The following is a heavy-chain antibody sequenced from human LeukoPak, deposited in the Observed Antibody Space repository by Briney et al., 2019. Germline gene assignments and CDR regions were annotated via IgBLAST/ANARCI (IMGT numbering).Heavy chain of an antibody. V-gene: IGHV3-33*01. D-gene: IGHD1-1*01. J-gene: IGHJ4*02. CDR2: IWYDGSNK. CDR1: GFTFSNFG. CDR3: ARDHNWNSLDY. Sequence: GGSLRLSCAASGFTFSNFGMHWVRQAPSKGLEWVAIIWYDGSNKYYADSVKGRFTISGDNSKNTVHLQMNSLRAEDTAVYYCARDHNWNSLDYWGQGTLVTVSS.